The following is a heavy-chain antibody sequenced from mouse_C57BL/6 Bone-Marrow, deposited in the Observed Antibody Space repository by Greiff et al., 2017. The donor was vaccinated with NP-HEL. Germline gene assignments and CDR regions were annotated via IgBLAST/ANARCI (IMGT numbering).Heavy chain of an antibody. Sequence: VQLQQSGPELVKPGASVKISCKASGYSFTGYYMNWVKQSPEKSLEWIGEINPSTGGTTYNQKFKAKATLTVDKSSSTAYMQLKSLTSEDSAVYYCARSGGGADYWGQGTTLTVSS. J-gene: IGHJ2*01. CDR3: ARSGGGADY. CDR1: GYSFTGYY. D-gene: IGHD4-1*01. V-gene: IGHV1-42*01. CDR2: INPSTGGT.